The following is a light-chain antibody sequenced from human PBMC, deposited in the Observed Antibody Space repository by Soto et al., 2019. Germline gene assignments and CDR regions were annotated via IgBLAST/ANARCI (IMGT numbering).Light chain of an antibody. V-gene: IGLV1-40*01. CDR1: SSNIGAGYD. J-gene: IGLJ2*01. Sequence: QSVLTQPPSVSGAPGQRVTISGTGRSSNIGAGYDVHWYQQFPGTTTKFLIYGNTNRPSGVPDRFSASKSGTSASLDITGLQAEDEAEYFCQSYDSSLTVVFGGGTKLTVL. CDR2: GNT. CDR3: QSYDSSLTVV.